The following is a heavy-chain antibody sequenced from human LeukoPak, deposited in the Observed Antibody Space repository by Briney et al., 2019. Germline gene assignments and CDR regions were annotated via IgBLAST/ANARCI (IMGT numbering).Heavy chain of an antibody. D-gene: IGHD2-15*01. V-gene: IGHV3-15*01. Sequence: GGSLRLSCAASTFTFSNAWMSWVRQAPGKGLEWVGRIKSKSDGGTTDYAAPMKGRFTISRDDSKNTLYLQMNSLKTEDTAVYYCTTAPRGYCSGGSCSYAFDIRGQGTMVTVSS. CDR1: TFTFSNAW. CDR2: IKSKSDGGTT. CDR3: TTAPRGYCSGGSCSYAFDI. J-gene: IGHJ3*02.